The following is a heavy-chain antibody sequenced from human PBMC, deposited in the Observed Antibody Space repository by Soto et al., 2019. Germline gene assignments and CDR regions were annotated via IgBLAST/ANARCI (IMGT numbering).Heavy chain of an antibody. CDR2: ISYDGSNK. Sequence: QVQLVESGGGVVQPGRSLRLSCAASRFTFSSYAMHWVRQAPGKGLEWVAVISYDGSNKYYADSVKGRFTISRDNSKNTLYLQMNSLRAEDTAVYYCARDRIAARPGRWFDPWGQGTLGTVSS. CDR1: RFTFSSYA. D-gene: IGHD6-6*01. J-gene: IGHJ5*02. CDR3: ARDRIAARPGRWFDP. V-gene: IGHV3-30-3*01.